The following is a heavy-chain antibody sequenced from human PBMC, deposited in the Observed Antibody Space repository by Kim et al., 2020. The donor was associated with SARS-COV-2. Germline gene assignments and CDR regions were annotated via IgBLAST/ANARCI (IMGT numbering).Heavy chain of an antibody. V-gene: IGHV3-7*01. D-gene: IGHD3-22*01. J-gene: IGHJ6*02. CDR1: GFTFSSYW. CDR3: GRTPATCGYYGSCAHYGMDV. CDR2: IRPDGSDK. Sequence: GGSLRLSCVASGFTFSSYWMTWVRQTPGKGLEWVANIRPDGSDKYYVDSVKGRFTVSRDNAKNSLYLQMNSLRAEDTAIYHCGRTPATCGYYGSCAHYGMDVWGQGTTVTVSS.